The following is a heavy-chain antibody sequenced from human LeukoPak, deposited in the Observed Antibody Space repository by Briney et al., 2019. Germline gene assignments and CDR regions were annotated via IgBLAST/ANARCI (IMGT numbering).Heavy chain of an antibody. CDR3: AREAIKGGAAAVDY. Sequence: GGSLRLSCAASGFTFSAYGMHWVRQAPCKGLEWVAVIWLDGSNKYYAESVKGRFAISRDNAKNSLYLQMKGLRGEDTAVYYCAREAIKGGAAAVDYWGQGTRVTVSS. CDR2: IWLDGSNK. J-gene: IGHJ4*02. V-gene: IGHV3-33*01. CDR1: GFTFSAYG. D-gene: IGHD6-13*01.